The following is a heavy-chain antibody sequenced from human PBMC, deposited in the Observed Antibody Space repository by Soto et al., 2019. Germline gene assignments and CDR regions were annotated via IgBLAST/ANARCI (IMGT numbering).Heavy chain of an antibody. CDR2: IKQDGSEK. V-gene: IGHV3-7*01. D-gene: IGHD3-16*02. CDR1: GFTFSSYW. Sequence: GGSLRLSCAASGFTFSSYWMSWVRQAPGKGLEWVANIKQDGSEKYYVDSVKGRFTISRANAKNSLYLQMNSLRAEDTAVYYCARIPRVLGELSLPFSGWYDYYFDYWGQGTLVTVSS. J-gene: IGHJ4*02. CDR3: ARIPRVLGELSLPFSGWYDYYFDY.